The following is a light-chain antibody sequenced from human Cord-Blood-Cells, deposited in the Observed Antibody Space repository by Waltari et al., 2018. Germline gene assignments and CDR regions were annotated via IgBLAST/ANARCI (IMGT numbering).Light chain of an antibody. CDR2: DAS. V-gene: IGKV3-11*01. Sequence: EIVLTQSPATLSLSPGDTATVSCRASQSVSSYLAWYQQKPGQAPRLLIYDASNRATGIPARFSGSGSGTDFTLTISSLEPEDFAVYYCQQRSNWPYSFGQGTKLEIK. CDR1: QSVSSY. CDR3: QQRSNWPYS. J-gene: IGKJ2*03.